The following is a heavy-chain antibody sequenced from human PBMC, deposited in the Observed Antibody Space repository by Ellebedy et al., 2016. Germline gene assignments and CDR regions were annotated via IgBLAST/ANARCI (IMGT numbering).Heavy chain of an antibody. CDR1: GFTFSSYG. D-gene: IGHD5-24*01. V-gene: IGHV3-33*01. J-gene: IGHJ6*02. CDR3: ARGGEMAYYYYAMDV. Sequence: GESLKISCAASGFTFSSYGMHWVRQAPGKGLEWVAIIWYDGTNQYYADSVKGRFTVSRDNSKNTLYLQMDSLRVEDTGVYFCARGGEMAYYYYAMDVWGQGTTVTVPS. CDR2: IWYDGTNQ.